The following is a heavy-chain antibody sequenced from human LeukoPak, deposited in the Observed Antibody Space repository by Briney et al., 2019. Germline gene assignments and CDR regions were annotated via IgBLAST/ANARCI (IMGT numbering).Heavy chain of an antibody. CDR3: ARAVGSRSWFDP. CDR1: GYTFTSYH. V-gene: IGHV1-8*03. J-gene: IGHJ5*02. D-gene: IGHD3-10*01. Sequence: ASVTVSCKASGYTFTSYHINRVVQATGQGVEWMGWMNPNSGNTGYAQKFQGRVTITRNTSISTAYMELSSLRSEDTAVYYGARAVGSRSWFDPWGQGTLVTVSS. CDR2: MNPNSGNT.